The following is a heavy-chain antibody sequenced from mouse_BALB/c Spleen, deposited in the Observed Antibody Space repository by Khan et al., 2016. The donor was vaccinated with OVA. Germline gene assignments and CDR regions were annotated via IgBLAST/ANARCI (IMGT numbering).Heavy chain of an antibody. CDR2: ITTYTGEP. CDR1: GFTFTNYG. Sequence: QVQLKQSGPELKKPGETVKISCKASGFTFTNYGMNWVKQAPGKDLKWMGWITTYTGEPTYGDDFKGRFVLSLETSASTAYLQISNLINEDMATYFCARISAYGYSDFWGEGTTVTVSS. J-gene: IGHJ1*01. D-gene: IGHD6-2*01. V-gene: IGHV9-1*02. CDR3: ARISAYGYSDF.